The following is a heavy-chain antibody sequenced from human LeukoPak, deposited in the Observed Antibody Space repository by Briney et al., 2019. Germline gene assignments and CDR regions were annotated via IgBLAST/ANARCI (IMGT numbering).Heavy chain of an antibody. V-gene: IGHV4-34*01. J-gene: IGHJ4*02. CDR3: AGSYWTGYHHLDF. CDR1: GESFRGNY. CDR2: IYHSGST. D-gene: IGHD3/OR15-3a*01. Sequence: SETLSLTCAVYGESFRGNYWSWIRQPPGKGLEWIGEIYHSGSTNYNPSLKSRLTISVDKSKKQFSLRRSSVTDAATAVYYCAGSYWTGYHHLDFWGQGTLVTVSS.